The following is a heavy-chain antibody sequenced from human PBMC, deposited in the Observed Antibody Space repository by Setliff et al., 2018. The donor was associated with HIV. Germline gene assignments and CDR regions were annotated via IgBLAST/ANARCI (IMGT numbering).Heavy chain of an antibody. CDR3: ARVGLPYNSGRLDQ. D-gene: IGHD5-18*01. J-gene: IGHJ4*02. Sequence: LSLTCTVSGGSIISSHWWSWVRQPPGKGLEWIGEIFHSGSPNYNPSLKSRLTISVDKSKNQFSLKLTSVTAADSAVYYCARVGLPYNSGRLDQWGQGSLVTVSS. CDR1: GGSIISSHW. CDR2: IFHSGSP. V-gene: IGHV4-4*02.